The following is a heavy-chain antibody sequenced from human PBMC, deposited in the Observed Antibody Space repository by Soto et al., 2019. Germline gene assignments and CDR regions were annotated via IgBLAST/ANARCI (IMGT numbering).Heavy chain of an antibody. CDR2: IIPILGIA. CDR1: GGTFSSYT. D-gene: IGHD2-2*01. Sequence: SVKVSCKASGGTFSSYTISWVRQAPGQGLEWMGRIIPILGIANYAQKFQGRVTITADKSTSTAYMELSSLRSEDTAVYYCARGVFECSSTSCYSEYWGQGTLVTVSS. CDR3: ARGVFECSSTSCYSEY. V-gene: IGHV1-69*02. J-gene: IGHJ4*02.